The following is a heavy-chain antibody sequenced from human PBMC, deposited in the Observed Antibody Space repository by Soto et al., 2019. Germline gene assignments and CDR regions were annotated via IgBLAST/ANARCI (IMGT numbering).Heavy chain of an antibody. CDR2: IYYSGST. CDR1: GGSISSYY. D-gene: IGHD6-13*01. CDR3: ARADRIAAAGEATFDY. Sequence: SETLSLTCTVSGGSISSYYWSWIRQPPGKGLEWIGYIYYSGSTNYNPSLKSRVTISVDTSKNQFSLKLSSVTAADTAVYYCARADRIAAAGEATFDYWGQGTLVTVSS. J-gene: IGHJ4*02. V-gene: IGHV4-59*01.